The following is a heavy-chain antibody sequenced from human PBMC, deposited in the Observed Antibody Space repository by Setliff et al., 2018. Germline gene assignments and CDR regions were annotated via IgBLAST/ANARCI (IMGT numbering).Heavy chain of an antibody. V-gene: IGHV3-30*02. CDR3: AKKEYYYDSSGYSYFDY. CDR1: GFTFSTYG. Sequence: GGSLRLSCAASGFTFSTYGLNWVRQAPGKGLEWVAFIRYDGSNKYYADSVKGRFTISRDNSKNTLYLQMNSLRAEDTAVYYCAKKEYYYDSSGYSYFDYWGQGTLVTVSS. J-gene: IGHJ4*02. CDR2: IRYDGSNK. D-gene: IGHD3-22*01.